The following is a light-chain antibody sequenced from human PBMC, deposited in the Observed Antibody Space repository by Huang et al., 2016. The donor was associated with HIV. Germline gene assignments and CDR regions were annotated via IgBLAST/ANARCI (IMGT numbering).Light chain of an antibody. V-gene: IGKV3-15*01. J-gene: IGKJ4*01. CDR2: GAS. CDR1: QSVSNN. CDR3: QQYSNWPPA. Sequence: ETVMTQSPATLSVSPGERAPLSCRASQSVSNNLAWYQQKPGQSPRVLIYGASTRTTGIPARFSGSGSGTEFTLTISGLQSEDFVVYYCQQYSNWPPAFGGGTRGKSN.